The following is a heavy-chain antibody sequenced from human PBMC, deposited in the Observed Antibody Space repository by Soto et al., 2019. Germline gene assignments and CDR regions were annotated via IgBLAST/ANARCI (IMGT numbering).Heavy chain of an antibody. D-gene: IGHD7-27*01. Sequence: SETLSLTCTVSGGSISSYYWSWIRQPPGKGLEWIGYIYYSGSTNYNPSLKSRVTISVDTSKNQFSLKLSSVTAADTAVYYCARAHTTGDLIFDYWGQGTLVTVSS. CDR1: GGSISSYY. CDR3: ARAHTTGDLIFDY. V-gene: IGHV4-59*01. CDR2: IYYSGST. J-gene: IGHJ4*02.